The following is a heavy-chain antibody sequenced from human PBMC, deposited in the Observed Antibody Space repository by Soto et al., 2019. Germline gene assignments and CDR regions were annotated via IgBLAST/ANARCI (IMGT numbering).Heavy chain of an antibody. CDR3: ARGFRSSDYPGTIRWLNFDY. Sequence: SETLSLTCTVSGGSISSGDYYWSWIRQPPGKGLEWIGYIYYSGSTYYNPSLKSRVTISVDTSKNQFSLKLSSVTAADTAVYYCARGFRSSDYPGTIRWLNFDYWGQGTLVTVSS. CDR2: IYYSGST. V-gene: IGHV4-30-4*01. D-gene: IGHD4-17*01. CDR1: GGSISSGDYY. J-gene: IGHJ4*02.